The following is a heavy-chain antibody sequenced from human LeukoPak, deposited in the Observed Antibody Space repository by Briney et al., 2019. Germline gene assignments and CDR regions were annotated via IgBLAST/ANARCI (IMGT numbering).Heavy chain of an antibody. CDR1: GGSIRSHY. D-gene: IGHD6-13*01. CDR3: ARGVYIAAAQYGY. V-gene: IGHV4-59*11. Sequence: PSETLSLTCTVSGGSIRSHYWSWIRQPPGKGLEWIGYIYYSGTTNYNPSLKSQVTISVDTSKNQFSLKLSSVTAADTAVYYCARGVYIAAAQYGYWGQGTLVTVSS. CDR2: IYYSGTT. J-gene: IGHJ4*02.